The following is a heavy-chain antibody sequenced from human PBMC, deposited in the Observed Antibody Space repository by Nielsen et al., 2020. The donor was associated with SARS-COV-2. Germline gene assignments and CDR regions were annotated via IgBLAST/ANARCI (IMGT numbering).Heavy chain of an antibody. Sequence: GSLRLSCAASGFTFSSYEMNWVRQAPGKGLEWIGEINHSGSTNYNPSLKSRIAIFVDTSKKQFSLKLNSVTAADTAVYYCARTSVDMAGSVWSSYYVLDVWGQGTTVTVSS. CDR3: ARTSVDMAGSVWSSYYVLDV. CDR2: INHSGST. J-gene: IGHJ6*02. V-gene: IGHV4-34*01. D-gene: IGHD5-24*01. CDR1: GFTFSSYE.